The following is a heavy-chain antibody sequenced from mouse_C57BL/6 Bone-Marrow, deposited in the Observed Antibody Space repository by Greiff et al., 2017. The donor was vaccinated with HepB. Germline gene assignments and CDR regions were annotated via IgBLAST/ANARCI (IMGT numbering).Heavy chain of an antibody. Sequence: EVQLQESGPVLVKPGASVKMSCKASGYTFTDYYMNWVKQSHGKSLEWIGVINPYNGGTSYNQKFKGKATLTVDKSSSTAYMELNSLTSEDSAVYYCARGITTVVAPPSWGQGTLVTVSA. J-gene: IGHJ3*01. CDR1: GYTFTDYY. V-gene: IGHV1-19*01. D-gene: IGHD1-1*01. CDR2: INPYNGGT. CDR3: ARGITTVVAPPS.